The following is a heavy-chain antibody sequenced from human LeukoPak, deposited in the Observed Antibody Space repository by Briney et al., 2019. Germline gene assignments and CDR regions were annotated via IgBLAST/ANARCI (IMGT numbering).Heavy chain of an antibody. V-gene: IGHV3-21*01. D-gene: IGHD6-19*01. Sequence: GGSLRLSCAASGFTFSSYWMNWVRQAPGKGLEWVSSISSSSSYIYYADSMKGRFTISRDNAKNSLYLQMNSLRAEDTAVYYCARDRSGWYYFDYWGQGTLVTVSS. CDR3: ARDRSGWYYFDY. J-gene: IGHJ4*02. CDR1: GFTFSSYW. CDR2: ISSSSSYI.